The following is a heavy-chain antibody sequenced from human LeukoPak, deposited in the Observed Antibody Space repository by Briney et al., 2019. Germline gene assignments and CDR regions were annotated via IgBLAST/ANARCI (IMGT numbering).Heavy chain of an antibody. V-gene: IGHV4-31*03. Sequence: SETLSLTCTVSGGSISSGGYYWSWIRQHPGKGLEWIGYTYYSGSTYYNPSLKSRVTISVDTSKNQFSLKLSSVTAADTAVYYCARVNWQQLVLDYWGQGTLVTVSS. CDR2: TYYSGST. D-gene: IGHD6-13*01. CDR1: GGSISSGGYY. CDR3: ARVNWQQLVLDY. J-gene: IGHJ4*02.